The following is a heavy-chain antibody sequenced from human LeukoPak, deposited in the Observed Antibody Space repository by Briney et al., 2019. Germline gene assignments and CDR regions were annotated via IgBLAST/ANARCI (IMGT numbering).Heavy chain of an antibody. Sequence: SETLSLTCTVSGGSISSYYWSWIRQPPGKGLEWIGYIYYSGSTNYNPSLKSRVTISVDTSKNQFSLKLSSVTAADTAVYYCARAADDYGDYVIWGRGTLVTVSS. V-gene: IGHV4-59*01. J-gene: IGHJ4*02. CDR2: IYYSGST. CDR3: ARAADDYGDYVI. D-gene: IGHD4-17*01. CDR1: GGSISSYY.